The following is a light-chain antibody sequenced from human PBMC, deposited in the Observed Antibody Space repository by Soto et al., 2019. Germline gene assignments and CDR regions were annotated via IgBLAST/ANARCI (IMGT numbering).Light chain of an antibody. CDR1: SGDVGGYYY. CDR3: ISFTSRHIYV. J-gene: IGLJ1*01. Sequence: QSVLTQPASVSGSPGQSITISCTGTSGDVGGYYYVSWYQQLPGKAPKLMISEVSNRPSGVSNRFSGSKSGNTASLSISGLQTEDEADYYCISFTSRHIYVFGTGTKVTV. V-gene: IGLV2-14*01. CDR2: EVS.